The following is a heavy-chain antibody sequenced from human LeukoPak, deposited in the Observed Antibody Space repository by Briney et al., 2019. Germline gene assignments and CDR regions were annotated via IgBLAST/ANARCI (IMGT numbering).Heavy chain of an antibody. J-gene: IGHJ4*02. V-gene: IGHV3-23*01. CDR3: AKGSAAAGTGEGY. CDR2: ISGSGGST. CDR1: GFTFSSYA. D-gene: IGHD6-13*01. Sequence: GGSLRLSRAASGFTFSSYAMSWVRQAPGKGLEWVSAISGSGGSTYYADSVKGRFTISRDNSKNTLYLQMNSLRAEDTAVYYCAKGSAAAGTGEGYWGQGTLVTVSS.